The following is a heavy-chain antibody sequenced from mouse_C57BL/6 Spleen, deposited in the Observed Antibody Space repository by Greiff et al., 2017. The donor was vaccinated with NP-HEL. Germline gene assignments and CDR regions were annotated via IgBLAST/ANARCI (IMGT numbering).Heavy chain of an antibody. CDR1: GFTFSDYG. D-gene: IGHD2-4*01. CDR3: ARPYDYDCFDY. V-gene: IGHV5-17*01. CDR2: ISSGSSTI. Sequence: EVKLMESGGGLVKPGGSLKLSCAASGFTFSDYGMHWVRQAPEKGLEWVAYISSGSSTIHYADTVKGRFTISRDNAKNTLFLQMTSLRSDDTAMYYCARPYDYDCFDYWGQRTTLTVSS. J-gene: IGHJ2*01.